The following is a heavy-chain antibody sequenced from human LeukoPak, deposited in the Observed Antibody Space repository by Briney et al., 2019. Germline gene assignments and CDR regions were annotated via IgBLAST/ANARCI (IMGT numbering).Heavy chain of an antibody. CDR3: ASRKLGNDY. V-gene: IGHV1-18*04. Sequence: GASVKVSCKASGYTFTGYYMHWVRQAPGQGLEWMGWISAYNGNTNYAQKLQGRVTMTTDTSTSTAYMELRSLRSDDTAVYYCASRKLGNDYWGQGTLVTVSS. J-gene: IGHJ4*02. D-gene: IGHD7-27*01. CDR1: GYTFTGYY. CDR2: ISAYNGNT.